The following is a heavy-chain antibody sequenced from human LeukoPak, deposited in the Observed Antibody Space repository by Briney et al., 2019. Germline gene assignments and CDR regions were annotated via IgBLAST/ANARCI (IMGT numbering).Heavy chain of an antibody. Sequence: PSETLSLTCAVYGGSFSGYYWSWIRQPPGKGLEWMGEINHSGSTNYNPSLKSRVTISVDTSKNQFSLKLSSVTAADTAVYYCARGRRIDYWGQGTLVTVSS. J-gene: IGHJ4*02. V-gene: IGHV4-34*01. CDR3: ARGRRIDY. CDR1: GGSFSGYY. CDR2: INHSGST.